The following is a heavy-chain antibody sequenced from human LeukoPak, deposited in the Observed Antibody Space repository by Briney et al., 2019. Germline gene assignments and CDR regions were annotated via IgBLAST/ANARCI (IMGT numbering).Heavy chain of an antibody. Sequence: ETLSLTCTVSGGSISSGPYYWGWIRQPPGKGLEWVSTISSSSNYIYYGESVKGRFTVSRDNAKNSLYLQMKSLRAEDTAVYYCARVVVTTGEFDYWGQGTLVTVSS. V-gene: IGHV3-21*01. CDR1: GGSISSGPYY. CDR2: ISSSSNYI. J-gene: IGHJ4*02. D-gene: IGHD4/OR15-4a*01. CDR3: ARVVVTTGEFDY.